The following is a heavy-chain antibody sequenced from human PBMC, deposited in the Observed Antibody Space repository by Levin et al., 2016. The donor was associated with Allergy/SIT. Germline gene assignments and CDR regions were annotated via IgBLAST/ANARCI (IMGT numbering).Heavy chain of an antibody. Sequence: VRQAPGKGLEYVSAISSNGGSTYYADSVKGRFTISRDNSKNTLYLQMSSLRAEDTAVYYCVKVRDDSSGYYGLELDYYFDYWGQGTLVTVSS. D-gene: IGHD3-22*01. J-gene: IGHJ4*02. CDR2: ISSNGGST. CDR3: VKVRDDSSGYYGLELDYYFDY. V-gene: IGHV3-64D*06.